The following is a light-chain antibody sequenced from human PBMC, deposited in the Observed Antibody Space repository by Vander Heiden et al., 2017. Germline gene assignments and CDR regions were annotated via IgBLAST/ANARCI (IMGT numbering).Light chain of an antibody. CDR1: TIGGKR. V-gene: IGLV3-21*02. CDR2: EDS. Sequence: SYVLTQPPSVSVAPGQTARITCGGNTIGGKRVHCYQQKPGQDPVLVGYEDSDRPSAIPERFPGYNSGTTATRIISRVEAGDEADYYCQVWDSSRDHQVLGTGTKVTVL. J-gene: IGLJ1*01. CDR3: QVWDSSRDHQV.